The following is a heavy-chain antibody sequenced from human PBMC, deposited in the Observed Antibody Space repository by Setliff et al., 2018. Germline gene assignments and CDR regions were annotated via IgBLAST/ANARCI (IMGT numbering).Heavy chain of an antibody. D-gene: IGHD1-26*01. V-gene: IGHV4-39*01. J-gene: IGHJ3*02. Sequence: PSETLSLTCTVSGGSISSSSYYWGWIRQPPGKGLEWIGSIYYSGSTYYNPSLKSRVTISVDTSKNQFSLKLSSVTAADTAVYYCARRIRSGSYWSGAFDIWG. CDR2: IYYSGST. CDR3: ARRIRSGSYWSGAFDI. CDR1: GGSISSSSYY.